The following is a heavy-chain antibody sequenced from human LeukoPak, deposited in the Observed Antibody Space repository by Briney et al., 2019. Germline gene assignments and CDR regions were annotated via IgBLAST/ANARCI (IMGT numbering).Heavy chain of an antibody. D-gene: IGHD2-2*03. Sequence: GGSLRLSCATSGFTFTRYWMSWIRQAPGKGLEWVANIKQDGSQQYYLDSVEGRFTISRDDSKNTLYLQMNSLKTEDTAVYYCTTEPLGYCSSTSCYRKFYYYGMDVWGQGTTVTVSS. CDR3: TTEPLGYCSSTSCYRKFYYYGMDV. CDR2: IKQDGSQQ. CDR1: GFTFTRYW. J-gene: IGHJ6*02. V-gene: IGHV3-7*03.